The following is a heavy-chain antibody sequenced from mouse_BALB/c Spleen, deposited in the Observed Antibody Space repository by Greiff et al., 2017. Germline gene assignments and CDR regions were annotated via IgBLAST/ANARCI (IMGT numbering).Heavy chain of an antibody. CDR1: GFTFSSYG. J-gene: IGHJ2*01. D-gene: IGHD1-1*01. CDR3: ARVLLRCFDY. Sequence: EVHLVESGGGLVQPGGSLKLSCAASGFTFSSYGMSWVRQTPDKRLELVATINSNGGSTYYPDSVKGRFTISRDNAKNTLYLQMSSLKSEDTAMYYCARVLLRCFDYWGQGTTLTVSS. CDR2: INSNGGST. V-gene: IGHV5-6-3*01.